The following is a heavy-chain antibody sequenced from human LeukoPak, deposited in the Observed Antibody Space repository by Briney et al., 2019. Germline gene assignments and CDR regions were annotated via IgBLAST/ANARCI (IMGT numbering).Heavy chain of an antibody. J-gene: IGHJ4*02. CDR1: VYTFTSYY. Sequence: ASVKVSCEASVYTFTSYYMHWVRPAPGQGLEWMGIINPSGGSTSYAQKLQGRVTMTRDMSTSTVYMELSSLRSEDTAVYYCARAFYGSGSYYNGAMGFDYWGQGTLVTVSS. V-gene: IGHV1-46*01. CDR3: ARAFYGSGSYYNGAMGFDY. D-gene: IGHD3-10*01. CDR2: INPSGGST.